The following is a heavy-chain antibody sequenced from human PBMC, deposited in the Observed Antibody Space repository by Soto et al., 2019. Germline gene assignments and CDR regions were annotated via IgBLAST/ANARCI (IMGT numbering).Heavy chain of an antibody. Sequence: ASVKVSCKASGYTFTSYGISWVRQAPGRGLEWMGWISAYNGNTNYAQKLQGRVTMTTDTSTSTAYMELRSLRSDDTAVYYCVLENTFEYSSSPLIGYYNMDDWRKGITVT. D-gene: IGHD6-6*01. CDR3: VLENTFEYSSSPLIGYYNMDD. CDR1: GYTFTSYG. J-gene: IGHJ6*03. CDR2: ISAYNGNT. V-gene: IGHV1-18*01.